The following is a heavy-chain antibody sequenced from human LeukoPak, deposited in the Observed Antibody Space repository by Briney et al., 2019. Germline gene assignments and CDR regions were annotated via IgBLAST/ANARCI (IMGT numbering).Heavy chain of an antibody. D-gene: IGHD5-24*01. CDR3: ARIDGYNGMDV. CDR1: GFTFSSYD. CDR2: IGTAGDT. J-gene: IGHJ6*02. Sequence: GGSLRLSCAASGFTFSSYDMHWVRQATGKGLEWVSAIGTAGDTYYPGSVKGRFTISRENAKNSLYLQMNSLRAGDTAVYYCARIDGYNGMDVWGQGTTVTVSS. V-gene: IGHV3-13*01.